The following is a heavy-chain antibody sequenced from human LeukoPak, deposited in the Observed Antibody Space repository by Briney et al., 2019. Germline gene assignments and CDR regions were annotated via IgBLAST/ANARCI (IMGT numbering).Heavy chain of an antibody. V-gene: IGHV1-18*01. D-gene: IGHD6-19*01. J-gene: IGHJ4*02. CDR3: ARGYSSGSFDY. Sequence: ASVKVSCKASGGTFSSYAISWVRQAPGQGLEWMGWISAYNGNTNYAQKLQGRVTMTTDTSTGTAYMELRSLRSDDTAVYYCARGYSSGSFDYWGQGTLVTVSS. CDR2: ISAYNGNT. CDR1: GGTFSSYA.